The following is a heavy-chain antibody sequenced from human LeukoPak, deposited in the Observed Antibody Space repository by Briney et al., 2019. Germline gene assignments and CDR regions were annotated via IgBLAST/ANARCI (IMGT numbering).Heavy chain of an antibody. CDR1: GFTFGDYG. Sequence: GGSLRLSCAASGFTFGDYGMSWVLQAPGKGLEWVSSINWNGGNTAYADSVKGRFTISRDTAKDSLYLQLNSLRAEDTALYYCARDRGWLQYIDYWGQGTLVTVSS. V-gene: IGHV3-20*04. J-gene: IGHJ4*02. CDR2: INWNGGNT. D-gene: IGHD5-24*01. CDR3: ARDRGWLQYIDY.